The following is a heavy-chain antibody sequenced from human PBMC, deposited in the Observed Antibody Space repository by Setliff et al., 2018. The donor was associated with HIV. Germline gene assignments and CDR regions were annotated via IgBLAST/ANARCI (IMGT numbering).Heavy chain of an antibody. D-gene: IGHD1-26*01. CDR1: GFTFSSYW. V-gene: IGHV3-7*03. Sequence: PGGSLRLSCAASGFTFSSYWMSWVRQAPGKGLEWVANIKQDGSEKYYVDSVKGRFTISRDNSKNTLTMVMNSLRAEETAMYYCVRDYVRPGTVGTTSPLDNWGQGTLVTVSS. J-gene: IGHJ1*01. CDR2: IKQDGSEK. CDR3: VRDYVRPGTVGTTSPLDN.